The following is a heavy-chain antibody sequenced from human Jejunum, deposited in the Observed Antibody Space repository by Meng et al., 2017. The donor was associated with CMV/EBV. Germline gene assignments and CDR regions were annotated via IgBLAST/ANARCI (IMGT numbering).Heavy chain of an antibody. CDR2: ISSSGDTI. J-gene: IGHJ4*02. CDR3: ARGDYDFWGGY. V-gene: IGHV3-48*03. Sequence: FSTYEMHWVRQAPGKGLEWLSSISSSGDTISYADSVKGRFTISRDNAKNSLYLQMNSLRAEDTAVYYCARGDYDFWGGYWGQGTLVTVSS. D-gene: IGHD3-3*01. CDR1: FSTYE.